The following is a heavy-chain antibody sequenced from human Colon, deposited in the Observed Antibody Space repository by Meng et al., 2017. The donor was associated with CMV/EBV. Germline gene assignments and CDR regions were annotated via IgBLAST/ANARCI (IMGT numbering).Heavy chain of an antibody. CDR3: ARDYAGSWTVDY. V-gene: IGHV1-46*01. Sequence: CKSSGYTFTGNHMPWVRQAPGQGLEWMGIITPSGDNTRFAQKFQGRLTMTRDTSTSTDYMELSSLRSEDTAVYYSARDYAGSWTVDYWGQGTLVTVSS. D-gene: IGHD6-13*01. CDR1: GYTFTGNH. CDR2: ITPSGDNT. J-gene: IGHJ4*02.